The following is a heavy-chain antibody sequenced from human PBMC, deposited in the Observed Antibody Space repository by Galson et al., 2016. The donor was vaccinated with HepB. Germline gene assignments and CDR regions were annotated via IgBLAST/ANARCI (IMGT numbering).Heavy chain of an antibody. V-gene: IGHV3-11*01. CDR2: ISNSGATE. J-gene: IGHJ6*02. CDR1: GFTFSQFY. CDR3: ARNAIFGEMYKMDV. Sequence: SLRLSCAASGFTFSQFYITWFRQAPGKGLEWVSHISNSGATEFFADSVKARFTMSRDDAKHAVSLNMSSLRVEDTGVYYCARNAIFGEMYKMDVWGRGTTVIVSS. D-gene: IGHD3-3*01.